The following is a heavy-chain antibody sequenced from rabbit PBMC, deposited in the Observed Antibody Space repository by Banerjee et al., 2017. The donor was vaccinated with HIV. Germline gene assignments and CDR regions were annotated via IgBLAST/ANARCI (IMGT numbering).Heavy chain of an antibody. Sequence: QSLEESGGGLVQPEGSLTLTCTASGFSFSSSYYMCWVRQAPGKGLEWIACIGVGSGGSAYYASWAKGRFTISKTSSTTVTLQMTSLTAADTATYFCARSPTGNIYNVFYYGMDLWGPGTLVTVS. CDR2: IGVGSGGSA. CDR3: ARSPTGNIYNVFYYGMDL. D-gene: IGHD1-1*01. V-gene: IGHV1S40*01. J-gene: IGHJ6*01. CDR1: GFSFSSSYY.